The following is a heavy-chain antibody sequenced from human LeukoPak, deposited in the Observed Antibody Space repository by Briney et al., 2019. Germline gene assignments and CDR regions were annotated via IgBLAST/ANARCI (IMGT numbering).Heavy chain of an antibody. Sequence: GGSLRLSCAAPGFTFSSYSMNWVRQAPGKGLEWVSSISSSSSYIYYADSVKGRFTISRDNAKNSLYLQMNSLRAKDTAVYYCARDTAGYCSGGSCYGVDYWGQGTLVTVSS. CDR2: ISSSSSYI. CDR1: GFTFSSYS. V-gene: IGHV3-21*01. D-gene: IGHD2-15*01. J-gene: IGHJ4*02. CDR3: ARDTAGYCSGGSCYGVDY.